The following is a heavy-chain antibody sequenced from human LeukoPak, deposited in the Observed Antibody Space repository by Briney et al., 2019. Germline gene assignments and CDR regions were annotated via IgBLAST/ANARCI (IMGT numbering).Heavy chain of an antibody. J-gene: IGHJ3*02. CDR2: ISSSGSTI. D-gene: IGHD6-13*01. V-gene: IGHV3-48*03. CDR1: GFTFSSYE. CDR3: ARECSSSCHSGGYAFDI. Sequence: PGGSLRLSCAASGFTFSSYEMNWVRQAPGKGLELVSYISSSGSTIYYADSVKGRFTISRDNAKNSLYLQMNSLRAEDTAVYYCARECSSSCHSGGYAFDIWGQGTMVTVSS.